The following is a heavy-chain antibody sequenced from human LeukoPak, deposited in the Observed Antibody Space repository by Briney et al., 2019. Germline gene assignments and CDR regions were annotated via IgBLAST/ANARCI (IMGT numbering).Heavy chain of an antibody. Sequence: ASVKVSCKTSGYTFSDYYLHWVRQAPGQGLEWMGYIIPNSGGTAYAQKFQGRVTMTRDTSISAAYLDLSGLRSDDTAVYYCSTEDKYCTTSTCGDSWGQGTLVTVSS. V-gene: IGHV1-2*02. J-gene: IGHJ4*02. CDR3: STEDKYCTTSTCGDS. CDR2: IIPNSGGT. D-gene: IGHD2/OR15-2a*01. CDR1: GYTFSDYY.